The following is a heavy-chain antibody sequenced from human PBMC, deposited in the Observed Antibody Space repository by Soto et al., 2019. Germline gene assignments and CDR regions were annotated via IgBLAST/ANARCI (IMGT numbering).Heavy chain of an antibody. J-gene: IGHJ6*02. Sequence: SETLSLTCTVSGGSISGYYWSWVRQPPGKGLEWIGYMYNTGSTVYNPSFKSRVTISVDTSKNQFSLKLNSVTAADTAVYYCARDLWGYCGTDCYPLDVWGQGTTVTVSS. CDR1: GGSISGYY. CDR3: ARDLWGYCGTDCYPLDV. V-gene: IGHV4-59*01. CDR2: MYNTGST. D-gene: IGHD2-21*02.